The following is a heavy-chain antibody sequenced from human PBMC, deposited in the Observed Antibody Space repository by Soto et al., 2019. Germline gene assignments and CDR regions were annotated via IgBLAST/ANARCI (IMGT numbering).Heavy chain of an antibody. V-gene: IGHV4-59*01. CDR3: ARGRTDSGYDTNWFDL. D-gene: IGHD5-12*01. J-gene: IGHJ5*02. CDR1: GGFISSYY. CDR2: IYYSGST. Sequence: QVQLQESDPGLVKSSETLSLTCTVSGGFISSYYWSWIRQPPGKGLEWIGYIYYSGSTNYNPSLKSRVPISVDTSKNQFSRKLTSVTAADTAVYYCARGRTDSGYDTNWFDLWGQGTLVTVSS.